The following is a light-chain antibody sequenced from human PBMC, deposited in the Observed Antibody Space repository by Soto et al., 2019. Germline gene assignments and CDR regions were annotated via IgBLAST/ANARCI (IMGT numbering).Light chain of an antibody. CDR1: QSVSSSY. CDR3: QQYNSYSPET. Sequence: EIVLTQSPGTLSLSPGERATLSCRASQSVSSSYLAWYQQKPGQAPRLLIYDASNRATGIPARFSGSGSGTEFTLTISSLQPDDFATYYCQQYNSYSPETFGQGTKVDIK. CDR2: DAS. V-gene: IGKV3-20*01. J-gene: IGKJ1*01.